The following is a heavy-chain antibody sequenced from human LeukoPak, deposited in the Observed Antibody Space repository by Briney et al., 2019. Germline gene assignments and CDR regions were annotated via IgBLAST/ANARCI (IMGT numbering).Heavy chain of an antibody. CDR1: GFTFSGSA. Sequence: GGSLRLSCAASGFTFSGSAMHWVRQASGKGLEWVGRIRSKANNYATAYAASVKGRFTISRDDSKNTAYLQMNSLKTEDTAVYYCGRRLVVLMVYANPPPPNFFDYWGQGTLVTVSS. J-gene: IGHJ4*02. D-gene: IGHD2-8*01. CDR3: GRRLVVLMVYANPPPPNFFDY. CDR2: IRSKANNYAT. V-gene: IGHV3-73*01.